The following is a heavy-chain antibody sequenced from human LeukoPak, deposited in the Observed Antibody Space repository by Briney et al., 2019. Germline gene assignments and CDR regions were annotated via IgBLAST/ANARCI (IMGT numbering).Heavy chain of an antibody. Sequence: GSLRLSCIASGFTFSTYWMSWVRQGPGKGLEWVANIKQDESEKQYVDSVKGRFTISRDNAKNSLYLQMNSLRAEDTAVYYCARDYYGGYDYWGQGTLVTVSS. J-gene: IGHJ4*02. D-gene: IGHD3-10*01. V-gene: IGHV3-7*01. CDR1: GFTFSTYW. CDR2: IKQDESEK. CDR3: ARDYYGGYDY.